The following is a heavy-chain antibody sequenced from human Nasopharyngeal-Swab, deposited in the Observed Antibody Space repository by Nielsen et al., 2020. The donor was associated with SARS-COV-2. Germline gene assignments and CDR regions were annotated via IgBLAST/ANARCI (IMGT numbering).Heavy chain of an antibody. J-gene: IGHJ4*02. CDR1: GYTFTSYG. CDR3: ARDSEGSGYDSIAVAAYFDY. Sequence: SVKVSCKASGYTFTSYGISWVRQAPGQGLEWMGGIIPIFGTANYAQKFQGRVTITTDESTSTAYMELSSLRSEDTAVYYCARDSEGSGYDSIAVAAYFDYWGQGTLVTVSS. V-gene: IGHV1-69*05. D-gene: IGHD6-19*01. CDR2: IIPIFGTA.